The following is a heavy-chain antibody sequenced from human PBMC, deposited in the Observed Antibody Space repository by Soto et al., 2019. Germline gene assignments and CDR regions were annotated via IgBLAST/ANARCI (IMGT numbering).Heavy chain of an antibody. CDR3: ARRDYYDSSGYADAFDI. Sequence: SENLSLTCTVSGGSISSYYWSWIRQPPGKGLEWIGYIYYSGSTNYNPSLKSRVTISVDTSKHPFSLKLSSVTAADTAVYYCARRDYYDSSGYADAFDIWGQGTMVT. CDR2: IYYSGST. V-gene: IGHV4-59*01. CDR1: GGSISSYY. J-gene: IGHJ3*02. D-gene: IGHD3-22*01.